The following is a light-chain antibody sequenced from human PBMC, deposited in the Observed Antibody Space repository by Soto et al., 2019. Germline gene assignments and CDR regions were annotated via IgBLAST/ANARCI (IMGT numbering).Light chain of an antibody. CDR2: GAY. V-gene: IGKV3-20*01. Sequence: EIVLTQSPGTLSLSPGERATLSCRASQSVSSSYLAWYQQKPGQAPRLLIYGAYSRATGIPDSFSGSGSGTEFTLTISRLAPEDSAVYYCQQYGSSPMYTFGQGTKLEIK. CDR1: QSVSSSY. J-gene: IGKJ2*01. CDR3: QQYGSSPMYT.